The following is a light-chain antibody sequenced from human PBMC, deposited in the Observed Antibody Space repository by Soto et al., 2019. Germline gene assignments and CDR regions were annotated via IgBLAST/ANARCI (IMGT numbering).Light chain of an antibody. V-gene: IGLV2-14*01. CDR3: SSYTSRSVV. CDR2: DVS. CDR1: SSDVGGYNY. Sequence: QSALTQPASVSGSPGQSITISCTGTSSDVGGYNYVSWYQQHPGKAPKLMIYDVSNRPSGVSNRFSGSKSGNTASLTISGHQADDEADYYCSSYTSRSVVFGGGTKLTVL. J-gene: IGLJ2*01.